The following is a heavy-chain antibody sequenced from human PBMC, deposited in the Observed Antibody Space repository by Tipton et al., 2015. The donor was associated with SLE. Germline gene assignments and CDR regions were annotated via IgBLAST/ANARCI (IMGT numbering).Heavy chain of an antibody. CDR1: GFTFSSYS. J-gene: IGHJ4*02. V-gene: IGHV3-21*01. CDR3: ARDTGYSSSWDY. D-gene: IGHD6-13*01. Sequence: LSLTCAASGFTFSSYSMNWVRQAPGKGLEWVSSISSSSSYIYYADSVKGRFTISRDNAKNSLYLQMNSLRAEDTAVYYCARDTGYSSSWDYWGQGTLVTVSS. CDR2: ISSSSSYI.